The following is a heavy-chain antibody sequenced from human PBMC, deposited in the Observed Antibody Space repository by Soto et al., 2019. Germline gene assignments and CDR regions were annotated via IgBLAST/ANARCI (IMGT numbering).Heavy chain of an antibody. CDR2: IIPIFGTA. V-gene: IGHV1-69*06. J-gene: IGHJ6*02. D-gene: IGHD3-22*01. CDR1: GGTFSNYA. CDR3: ASRVRWNSSGYLIPTYYYYGMDV. Sequence: QVQLVQSGAEVKKPGSSVKVSCKASGGTFSNYAISWVRQAPGQGLEWMGGIIPIFGTANYAQKFQGRVTITADKSTSTAYMELSSLRSEDTAVYYCASRVRWNSSGYLIPTYYYYGMDVWGQGTTVTVSS.